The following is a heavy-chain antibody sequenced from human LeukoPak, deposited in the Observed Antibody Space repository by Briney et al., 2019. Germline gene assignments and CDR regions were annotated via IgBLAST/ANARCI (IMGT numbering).Heavy chain of an antibody. CDR1: GFTFSSYA. CDR2: INWNGGST. J-gene: IGHJ4*02. D-gene: IGHD3-3*01. V-gene: IGHV3-20*04. Sequence: GGSLRLSCAASGFTFSSYAMSWVRQAPGRGLEWVSGINWNGGSTGYADSVKGRFTISRDNAKNSLYLQMNSLRAEDTALYYCARGPTYYDFWSASDYWGQGTLVTVSS. CDR3: ARGPTYYDFWSASDY.